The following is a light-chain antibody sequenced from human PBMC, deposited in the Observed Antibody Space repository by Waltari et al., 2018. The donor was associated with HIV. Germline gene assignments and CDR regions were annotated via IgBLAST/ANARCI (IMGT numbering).Light chain of an antibody. CDR3: QAWDSDTPKV. J-gene: IGLJ2*01. CDR1: KLGVQY. V-gene: IGLV3-1*01. Sequence: SYELTQPPSVSVSPGQTASIPCPGDKLGVQYTCWYQQKPGQSPVLVIYKEGKRPSGIPERFSGFNSGNTATLTISGTQAMDEADYYCQAWDSDTPKVFGGGTKLTVL. CDR2: KEG.